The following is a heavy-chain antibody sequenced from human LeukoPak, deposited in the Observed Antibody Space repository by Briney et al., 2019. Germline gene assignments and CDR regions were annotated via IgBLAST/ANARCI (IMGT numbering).Heavy chain of an antibody. CDR3: ARDGILTGYWDY. D-gene: IGHD3-9*01. V-gene: IGHV4-34*01. CDR2: INHSRST. CDR1: GGSFSGYY. Sequence: SETLSLTCAVYGGSFSGYYWSWIRQPPGKGLEWIGEINHSRSTNYNPSLKSRITISVDTSKNQFSLKLSSVTAADTAVYYCARDGILTGYWDYWGQGTLVTVSS. J-gene: IGHJ4*02.